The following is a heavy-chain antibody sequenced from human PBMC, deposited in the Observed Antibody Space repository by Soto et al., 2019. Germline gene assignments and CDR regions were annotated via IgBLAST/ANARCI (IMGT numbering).Heavy chain of an antibody. CDR3: ASLIWFGEFYGMDV. D-gene: IGHD3-10*01. Sequence: PSETLSLTCTVSGGSISSYYWSWIRQPAGKGLEWIGRIYTSGSTNYNPSLKSRVTMSVDTSKNQFSVKLSSVTAADTAVYCCASLIWFGEFYGMDVWGQGTTVTVSS. J-gene: IGHJ6*02. V-gene: IGHV4-4*07. CDR2: IYTSGST. CDR1: GGSISSYY.